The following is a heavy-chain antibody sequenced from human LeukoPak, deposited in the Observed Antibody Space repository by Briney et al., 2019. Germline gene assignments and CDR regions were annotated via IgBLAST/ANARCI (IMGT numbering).Heavy chain of an antibody. V-gene: IGHV3-21*01. CDR1: GFSISTYV. Sequence: GGSLRLSCAASGFSISTYVVNWVRQAPGQGPEWVSSISSNGRDIFYADSVKGRFTISRDTSKNSLYLQMNSLRADDTALYYCAREDTPMSTNLMVFWGQGALVTVSS. J-gene: IGHJ4*02. CDR3: AREDTPMSTNLMVF. D-gene: IGHD5-18*01. CDR2: ISSNGRDI.